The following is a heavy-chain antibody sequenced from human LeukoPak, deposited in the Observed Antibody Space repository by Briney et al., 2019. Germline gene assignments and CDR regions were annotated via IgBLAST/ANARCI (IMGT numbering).Heavy chain of an antibody. D-gene: IGHD3/OR15-3a*01. J-gene: IGHJ4*02. V-gene: IGHV4-39*01. CDR2: IYSGGST. CDR1: GGSITRGVYS. CDR3: ARQRIGLFDS. Sequence: PSETLSLTCVVSGGSITRGVYSRGWIRQPPGKGLEWIGSIYSGGSTARNSTLKSRVTISVDSSEKQFSLNLNSVTAADTAVYFCARQRIGLFDSWGQGILVTVSS.